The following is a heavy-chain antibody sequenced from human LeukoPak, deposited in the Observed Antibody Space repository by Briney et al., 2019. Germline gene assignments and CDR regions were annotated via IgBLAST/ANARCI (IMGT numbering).Heavy chain of an antibody. CDR1: GFTFSGFI. CDR2: VTNKANNYTS. J-gene: IGHJ4*02. Sequence: PGGSLRLSCAASGFTFSGFIMNWVRQAPGKGLEWVGRVTNKANNYTSQYAASVKDRFTISRDNSENSLYLQMNSLKTEDTAVYYCARRAYDVPFLDYWGQGTLVTVSS. D-gene: IGHD2-21*01. V-gene: IGHV3-72*01. CDR3: ARRAYDVPFLDY.